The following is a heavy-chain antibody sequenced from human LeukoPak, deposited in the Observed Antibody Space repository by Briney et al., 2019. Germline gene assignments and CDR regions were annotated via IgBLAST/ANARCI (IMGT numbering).Heavy chain of an antibody. CDR2: ISGSGGST. CDR3: AKEYGSSAPFDP. D-gene: IGHD2-2*01. J-gene: IGHJ5*02. Sequence: GGSLRLSCAASGFTFSNYGMSWVRQGPGKGLEWVSAISGSGGSTYYADSVKGRFTISRDNSNNTLYLQMNSLRAEDTAVYYCAKEYGSSAPFDPWGQGTLVTVSS. CDR1: GFTFSNYG. V-gene: IGHV3-23*01.